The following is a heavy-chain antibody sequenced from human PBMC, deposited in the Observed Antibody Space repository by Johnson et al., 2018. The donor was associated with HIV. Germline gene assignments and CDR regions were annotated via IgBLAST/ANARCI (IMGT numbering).Heavy chain of an antibody. D-gene: IGHD5-24*01. J-gene: IGHJ3*01. CDR1: GFTFSSYA. Sequence: VQLVESGGGLVQPGGSLRLSCAASGFTFSSYAMSWVRQAPGKGLEWVSVIYSGGSTYYADSVTGRFTISRDNSKNTLYLQMNSLRAEDTAVYFCARGCRDGYTCDAFDVWGQGTRVTVSS. CDR2: IYSGGST. CDR3: ARGCRDGYTCDAFDV. V-gene: IGHV3-66*01.